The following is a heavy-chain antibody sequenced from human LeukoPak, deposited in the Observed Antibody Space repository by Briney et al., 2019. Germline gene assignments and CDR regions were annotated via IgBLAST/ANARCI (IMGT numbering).Heavy chain of an antibody. V-gene: IGHV4-59*01. J-gene: IGHJ4*02. CDR3: ARKSFHSSSYDF. Sequence: PSETLSLTCTVSGGSITSNSWSWIRQPPGKGLEWIGYIYYSGSTNYNPSLKSRVTISVDTSKNQFSLKLSSVTAADTAVYYCARKSFHSSSYDFWGQGTLVTVSS. CDR1: GGSITSNS. D-gene: IGHD6-13*01. CDR2: IYYSGST.